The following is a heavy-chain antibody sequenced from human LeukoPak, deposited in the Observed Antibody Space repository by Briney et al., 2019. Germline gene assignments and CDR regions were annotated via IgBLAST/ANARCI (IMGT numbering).Heavy chain of an antibody. J-gene: IGHJ5*02. CDR1: GGSIGLYH. CDR3: ARDRAAGSDWLDP. V-gene: IGHV4-59*01. D-gene: IGHD3-10*01. CDR2: IYYNGST. Sequence: SETLSLTCTVSGGSIGLYHWSWIRQPPGKGLEWIGYIYYNGSTKYNPSLKSRLTMSVDTSKKQFSLNMTSMTAADTAVYCCARDRAAGSDWLDPWGQGTLVTVSS.